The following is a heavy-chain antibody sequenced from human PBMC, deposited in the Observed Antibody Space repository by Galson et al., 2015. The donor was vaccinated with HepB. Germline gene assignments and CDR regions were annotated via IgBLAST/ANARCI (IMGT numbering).Heavy chain of an antibody. D-gene: IGHD1-26*01. Sequence: SLRLSCAASGFTFSSYAMHWVRQAPGKGLEWVAVISYDGSNKYYADSVKGRFTISRDNSKNTLYLQMNSLRAEDTAVYYCARGGKWELLGSGFDYWGQGTLLTVSS. J-gene: IGHJ4*02. CDR3: ARGGKWELLGSGFDY. CDR2: ISYDGSNK. CDR1: GFTFSSYA. V-gene: IGHV3-30-3*01.